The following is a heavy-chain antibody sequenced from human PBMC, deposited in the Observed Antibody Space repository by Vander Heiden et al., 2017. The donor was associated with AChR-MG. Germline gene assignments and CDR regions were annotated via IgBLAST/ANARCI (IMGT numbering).Heavy chain of an antibody. V-gene: IGHV1-18*01. J-gene: IGHJ5*02. CDR3: ARDGYYDFWSGYSNWFDP. CDR2: ISAYNGNT. D-gene: IGHD3-3*01. CDR1: GYTFTSYG. Sequence: QVQLVQSGAEVKTPGASVKVSCKASGYTFTSYGIRWVRQAPGQGLEWMGWISAYNGNTNYAQKLQGRVTMTTDTSTSTAYMELRSLRSDDTAVYYCARDGYYDFWSGYSNWFDPWGQGTLVTVSS.